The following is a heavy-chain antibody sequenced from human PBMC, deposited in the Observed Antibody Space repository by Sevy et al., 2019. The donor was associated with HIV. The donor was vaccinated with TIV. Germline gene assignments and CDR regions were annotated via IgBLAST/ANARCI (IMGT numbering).Heavy chain of an antibody. D-gene: IGHD2-2*01. CDR2: PKQDGSER. J-gene: IGHJ6*03. Sequence: GGSLRLSCAASGFTFSSYWMSWVRRAPGKGLEWVASPKQDGSERDYEDSVKGRFTISRDNTKNALYLQMNSLRVEDTAVYYCARDSQNIVVVPAATINYYYSYYMDVWGKGTTVTVSS. CDR3: ARDSQNIVVVPAATINYYYSYYMDV. V-gene: IGHV3-7*01. CDR1: GFTFSSYW.